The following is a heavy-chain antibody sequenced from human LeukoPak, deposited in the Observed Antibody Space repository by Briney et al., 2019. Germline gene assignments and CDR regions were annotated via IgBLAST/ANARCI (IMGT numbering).Heavy chain of an antibody. J-gene: IGHJ4*02. CDR1: VYIFSKYL. CDR3: ARDSSYGTFDY. D-gene: IGHD5-18*01. V-gene: IGHV1-3*01. CDR2: INVGNGYT. Sequence: ASVKVSCKASVYIFSKYLIYWLRQAPGQRPEWMGWINVGNGYTKYSQNFQGRVTFTWDTSASTAYMELTSLRSDDTALYYCARDSSYGTFDYWGQGTLLTVSS.